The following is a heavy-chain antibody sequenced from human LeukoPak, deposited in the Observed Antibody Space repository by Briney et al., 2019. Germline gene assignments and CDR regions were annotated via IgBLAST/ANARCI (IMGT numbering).Heavy chain of an antibody. Sequence: GESLRLSCVASGISFSSYSMNWVRQAPGKGLEWVSYISRSSTTIYYADSVKGRFTISRDNAKNSLYLHMNSLRAEDTAVYYCARNEYSSSLFDYWGQGTLVTVSS. CDR3: ARNEYSSSLFDY. V-gene: IGHV3-48*01. J-gene: IGHJ4*02. CDR1: GISFSSYS. D-gene: IGHD6-6*01. CDR2: ISRSSTTI.